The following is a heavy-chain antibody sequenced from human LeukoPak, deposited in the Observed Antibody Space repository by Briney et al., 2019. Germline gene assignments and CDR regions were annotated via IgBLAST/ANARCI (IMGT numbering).Heavy chain of an antibody. CDR2: IYYSGST. CDR3: ASRSRHDAFDI. Sequence: SETLSLTCTVSGGSISSYYWSWIRQPPGKGLEWIGYIYYSGSTNYNPSLKSRVTILVDTSKNQFSLKLSSVTAADTAVYYCASRSRHDAFDIWGQGTMVTVSS. CDR1: GGSISSYY. J-gene: IGHJ3*02. V-gene: IGHV4-59*01.